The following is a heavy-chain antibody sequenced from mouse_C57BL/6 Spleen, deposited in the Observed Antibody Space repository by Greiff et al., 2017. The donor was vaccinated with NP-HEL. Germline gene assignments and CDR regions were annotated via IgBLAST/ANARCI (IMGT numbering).Heavy chain of an antibody. CDR1: GYTFTGSW. CDR2: ILPGRGST. Sequence: QVQLQQSGAELMKPGASVKLSCKATGYTFTGSWMEWVKQRPGHGLEWIGEILPGRGSTNYNEKFKGKATFTADTSSNTAYMQLSSLTTEDAAIYYGARYGSSYFDYWGQGTTLTVSS. J-gene: IGHJ2*01. CDR3: ARYGSSYFDY. D-gene: IGHD1-1*01. V-gene: IGHV1-9*01.